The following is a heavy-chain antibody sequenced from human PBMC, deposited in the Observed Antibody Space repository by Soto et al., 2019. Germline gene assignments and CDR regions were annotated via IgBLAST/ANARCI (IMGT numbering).Heavy chain of an antibody. CDR3: VREVGNWSTRWDYYYGMDV. J-gene: IGHJ6*02. V-gene: IGHV4-31*02. D-gene: IGHD1-1*01. CDR2: IYYSGSI. Sequence: WTWIRQHPGKGLEWIGWIYYSGSIAYNPSLQSRVTMAVDTSKTQFSLRLSSVTAADTAVYYCVREVGNWSTRWDYYYGMDVWGQGSTVTVSS.